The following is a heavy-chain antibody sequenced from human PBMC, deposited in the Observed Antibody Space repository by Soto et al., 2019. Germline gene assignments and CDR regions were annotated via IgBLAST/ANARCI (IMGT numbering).Heavy chain of an antibody. CDR1: GGSISSSSYY. CDR2: IYYSGST. Sequence: SETLSLTCTVSGGSISSSSYYWGWIRQPPGKGLEWIGSIYYSGSTYYNPSLKSRVTISVDTSKNQFSLKLSSVTAADTAVYYCATRPGIAAAGTLDYWGQGTLVTVSS. J-gene: IGHJ4*02. D-gene: IGHD6-13*01. CDR3: ATRPGIAAAGTLDY. V-gene: IGHV4-39*01.